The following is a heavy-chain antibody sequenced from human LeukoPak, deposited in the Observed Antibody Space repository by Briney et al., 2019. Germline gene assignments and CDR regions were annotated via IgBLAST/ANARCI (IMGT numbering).Heavy chain of an antibody. J-gene: IGHJ5*02. CDR3: TKLASP. V-gene: IGHV4-59*01. Sequence: PSETLSLTCTVSGGSISSYYWSWLRQPPGKGLEWIGYIYYSGSTNYNPSLKSRVSMSVDTSKNQFSLKLSSVTAADTAVYYCTKLASPWGQGILVTVSS. CDR1: GGSISSYY. CDR2: IYYSGST.